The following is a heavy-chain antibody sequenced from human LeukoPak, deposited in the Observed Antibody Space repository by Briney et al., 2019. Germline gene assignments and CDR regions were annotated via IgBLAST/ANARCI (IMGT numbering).Heavy chain of an antibody. Sequence: PGGSLRLSCAASVFTFSSYWMGWVRQAPGKGLEWVANIKRDGSEKYYVDSVKGRFTISRDNAKSSLYLQMNSLRAEDTAVYYFASPAKNSDTWYYDFWGQGTLVTVSS. CDR1: VFTFSSYW. D-gene: IGHD2/OR15-2a*01. J-gene: IGHJ4*02. CDR3: ASPAKNSDTWYYDF. V-gene: IGHV3-7*01. CDR2: IKRDGSEK.